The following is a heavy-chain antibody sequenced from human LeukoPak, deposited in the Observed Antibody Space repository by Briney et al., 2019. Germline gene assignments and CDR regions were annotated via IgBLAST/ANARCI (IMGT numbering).Heavy chain of an antibody. J-gene: IGHJ4*02. Sequence: SETLSLTCAVYGGSFSGYYWSWIRQPPGKGLEWIGEINHSGSTNYNPSLKSRVTISVDTSKNQFSLKLSSVTAADTAVYYCARYSSSLPHDYWGQGTLVTVSS. CDR2: INHSGST. CDR1: GGSFSGYY. CDR3: ARYSSSLPHDY. V-gene: IGHV4-34*01. D-gene: IGHD6-6*01.